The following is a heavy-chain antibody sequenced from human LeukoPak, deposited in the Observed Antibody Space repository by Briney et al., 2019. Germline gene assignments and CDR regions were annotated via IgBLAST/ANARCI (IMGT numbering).Heavy chain of an antibody. CDR3: ARGRLYGSGSYYLFDY. V-gene: IGHV1-69*04. Sequence: GASVKVSCKASGGTFSSYAISWVRQAPGQGLEWMGRIIPILGIANYAQKFQGRVTITADKSTSTAYMELSSLRSEDTAVYYCARGRLYGSGSYYLFDYWGQGTLVTVSS. J-gene: IGHJ4*02. CDR1: GGTFSSYA. CDR2: IIPILGIA. D-gene: IGHD3-10*01.